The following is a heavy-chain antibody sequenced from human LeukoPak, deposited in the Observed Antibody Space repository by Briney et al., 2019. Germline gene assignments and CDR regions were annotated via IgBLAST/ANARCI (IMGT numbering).Heavy chain of an antibody. CDR3: ARDKGEYYDSSGYYPLGY. V-gene: IGHV3-48*01. J-gene: IGHJ4*02. Sequence: PGGSLRLSCAASGFTFSAAGMHWVRQAPGKGLEWVSYISSSSSTIYYADSVKGRFTISRDNAKNSLYLQMNSLRAEDTAVYYCARDKGEYYDSSGYYPLGYWGQGTLVTVSS. D-gene: IGHD3-22*01. CDR2: ISSSSSTI. CDR1: GFTFSAAG.